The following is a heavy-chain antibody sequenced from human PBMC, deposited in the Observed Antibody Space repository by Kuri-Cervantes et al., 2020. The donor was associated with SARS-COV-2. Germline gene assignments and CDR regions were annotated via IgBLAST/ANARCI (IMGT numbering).Heavy chain of an antibody. V-gene: IGHV1-46*01. CDR3: ARGLAAVGYSYAH. D-gene: IGHD5-18*01. J-gene: IGHJ4*02. CDR1: GGTFSSYA. CDR2: INPSGGST. Sequence: ASVKVSCKASGGTFSSYAISWVRQAPGQGLEWMGIINPSGGSTSYAQKFQGRVTMTRDTSTSTVYMELSSLRSEDTAVYYCARGLAAVGYSYAHWGQGTLVTVSS.